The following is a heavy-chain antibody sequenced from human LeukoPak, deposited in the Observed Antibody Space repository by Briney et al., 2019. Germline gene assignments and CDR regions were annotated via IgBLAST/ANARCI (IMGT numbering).Heavy chain of an antibody. J-gene: IGHJ6*02. Sequence: GRSLRLSCAASGFTFSGYDMHWVRQAPGKGLEWVAQISYNGSNKDYPDSVKGRFTISRDNSKNTLYLQMNSLRAEDTAVYYCARGVGGYGYEYYYGMDVWGQGTTVTVSS. CDR1: GFTFSGYD. CDR3: ARGVGGYGYEYYYGMDV. V-gene: IGHV3-30-3*01. CDR2: ISYNGSNK. D-gene: IGHD3-16*01.